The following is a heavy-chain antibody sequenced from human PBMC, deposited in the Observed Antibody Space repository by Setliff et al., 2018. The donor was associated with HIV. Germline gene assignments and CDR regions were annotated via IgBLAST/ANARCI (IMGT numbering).Heavy chain of an antibody. CDR1: GGSISSHY. CDR3: ARGIAAAEGYFDY. CDR2: IYHSGIT. D-gene: IGHD6-13*01. V-gene: IGHV4-59*11. J-gene: IGHJ4*02. Sequence: SETLSLTCTVSGGSISSHYWSWIRQPPGKGLEWIGYIYHSGITYYNPSLKSRVTISLDTSKNQFSLKLSSVTAADTAVYYCARGIAAAEGYFDYWGQGTLVTVSS.